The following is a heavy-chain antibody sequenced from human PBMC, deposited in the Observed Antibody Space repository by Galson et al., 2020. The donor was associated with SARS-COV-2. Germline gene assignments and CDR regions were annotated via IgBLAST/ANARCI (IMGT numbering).Heavy chain of an antibody. Sequence: GESLKISCAASGFTFSSYDMHWVRQATGKGLEWVSAIGTAGDTYYPGSVKGRFTISRENAKNSLYLQMNSLRAGDTAVYYCARAVADYDFWSGERAYYYMDVWGKGTTVTVSS. CDR1: GFTFSSYD. CDR3: ARAVADYDFWSGERAYYYMDV. V-gene: IGHV3-13*01. J-gene: IGHJ6*03. CDR2: IGTAGDT. D-gene: IGHD3-3*01.